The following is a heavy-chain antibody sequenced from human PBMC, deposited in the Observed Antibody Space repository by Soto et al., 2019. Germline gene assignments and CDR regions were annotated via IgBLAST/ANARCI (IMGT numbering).Heavy chain of an antibody. Sequence: QVQLVQPGAEVKKPGSSVKVSCKASGGTFSSYAISWVRQAPGQGLEWMGGIIPIFGTANYAQKFQGRVTITADESTSTAFMELSSLRSEDTAVYYCARELVVVAATPYYFDYCGKGTLVTVSS. D-gene: IGHD2-15*01. J-gene: IGHJ4*02. CDR2: IIPIFGTA. CDR1: GGTFSSYA. CDR3: ARELVVVAATPYYFDY. V-gene: IGHV1-69*01.